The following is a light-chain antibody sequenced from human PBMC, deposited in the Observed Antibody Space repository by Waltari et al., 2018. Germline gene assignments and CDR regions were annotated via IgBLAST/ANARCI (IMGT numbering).Light chain of an antibody. V-gene: IGLV2-14*01. J-gene: IGLJ1*01. CDR1: SSDVGGYNY. CDR3: SSYTSSSTLRV. CDR2: EVS. Sequence: QSALTQPASVSGSPGQSITISCTATSSDVGGYNYVSWYQQHPGKAPKLMIYEVSNRPSGVSNRFSGSKSGNTASLTISGLQAEDEADYYCSSYTSSSTLRVFGTGTKVTVL.